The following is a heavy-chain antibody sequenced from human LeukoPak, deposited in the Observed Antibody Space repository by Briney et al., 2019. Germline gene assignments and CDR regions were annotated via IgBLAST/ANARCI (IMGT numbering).Heavy chain of an antibody. Sequence: SVKVSCKASGGTFSSYAISWVRQAPGQGLEWMGGIIPIFGTANYAQKFQGRVTITADESTSTAYIELSRLRSDDTAVYYCARDDFWSGYYTHWGQGTLVTVSS. V-gene: IGHV1-69*01. CDR1: GGTFSSYA. J-gene: IGHJ4*02. D-gene: IGHD3-3*01. CDR3: ARDDFWSGYYTH. CDR2: IIPIFGTA.